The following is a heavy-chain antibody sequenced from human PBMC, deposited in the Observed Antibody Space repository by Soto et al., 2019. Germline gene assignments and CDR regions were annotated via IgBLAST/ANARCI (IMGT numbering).Heavy chain of an antibody. Sequence: GSLRLSCAASGFTFSDYYMSWIRQAPGKGLEWVSYISSSGSTIYYADSVKGRFTISRDNAKNSLYLQMDSLRAEDTAVYYCARGRRKNQSYYMDVWGKGTTVTVAS. D-gene: IGHD2-2*01. V-gene: IGHV3-11*04. CDR1: GFTFSDYY. J-gene: IGHJ6*03. CDR3: ARGRRKNQSYYMDV. CDR2: ISSSGSTI.